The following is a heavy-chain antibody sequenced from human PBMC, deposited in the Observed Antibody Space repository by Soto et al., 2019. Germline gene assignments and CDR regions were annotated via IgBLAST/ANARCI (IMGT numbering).Heavy chain of an antibody. D-gene: IGHD6-19*01. J-gene: IGHJ6*03. V-gene: IGHV3-30*03. Sequence: GGSLRLSCAAAGFTFNTCTMNWVRQAPGKGLEWVAVISYDGGNKYYADSVKGRFTISRDNSKNTLYLQMNSLRAEDTAVYYCAGTRYSSGWYRDDDYYYYMDVWGKGTTVTVSS. CDR2: ISYDGGNK. CDR3: AGTRYSSGWYRDDDYYYYMDV. CDR1: GFTFNTCT.